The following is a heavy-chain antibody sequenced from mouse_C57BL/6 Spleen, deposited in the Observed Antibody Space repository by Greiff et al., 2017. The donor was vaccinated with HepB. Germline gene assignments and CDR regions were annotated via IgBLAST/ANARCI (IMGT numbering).Heavy chain of an antibody. J-gene: IGHJ4*01. CDR3: ARKSDSSGYGDY. D-gene: IGHD3-2*02. Sequence: QVQLQQPGAELVRPGSSVKLSCKASGYTFTSYWMHWVKQRPIQGLEWIGNIDPSDSETHYNQKFKDKATLTVDKSSSTAYMQLSSLTSEDSAVYYCARKSDSSGYGDYWGQGTSVTVSS. CDR1: GYTFTSYW. V-gene: IGHV1-52*01. CDR2: IDPSDSET.